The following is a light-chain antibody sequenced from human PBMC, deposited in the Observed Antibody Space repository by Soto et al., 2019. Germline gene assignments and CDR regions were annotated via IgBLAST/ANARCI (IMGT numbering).Light chain of an antibody. V-gene: IGLV1-40*01. CDR2: ASY. Sequence: QSVLAQPPSVSGAPGQGVTISCTGSSSKIGAGYDVHWYQQLPRTAPKLLIFASYNRPSGVPDRFSGSKSGTSASLAITGLQAEDEAEYYCQSYDSSLSGYVFGIGTKVTVL. CDR1: SSKIGAGYD. J-gene: IGLJ1*01. CDR3: QSYDSSLSGYV.